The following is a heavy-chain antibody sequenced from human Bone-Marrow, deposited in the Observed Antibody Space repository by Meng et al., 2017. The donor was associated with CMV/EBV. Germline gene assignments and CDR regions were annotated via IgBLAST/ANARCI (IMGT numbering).Heavy chain of an antibody. V-gene: IGHV1-24*01. D-gene: IGHD3-16*01. CDR3: ATAWGLGWFDP. Sequence: ASVKVSCKVSGYTLTELSMHWVRQAPGKGREWMGGFDPKDGETIYAQKFQGRVTMTEDTSTDTAYMELSSLRSEDTAVYYCATAWGLGWFDPWGQGTLVTVSS. CDR2: FDPKDGET. J-gene: IGHJ5*02. CDR1: GYTLTELS.